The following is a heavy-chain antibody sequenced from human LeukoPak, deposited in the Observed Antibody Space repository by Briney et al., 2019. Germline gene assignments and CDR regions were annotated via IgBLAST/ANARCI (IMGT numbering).Heavy chain of an antibody. V-gene: IGHV1-18*01. Sequence: ASVKVSCKASGYTFTSYGISWVRQAPGQGLEWMGWISAYNGNTNYAQKLQGRVTMTEDTSTDTAYMELSSLRSEDTAVYYCATHRKLDLGFRRLATIEYAFDIWGQGTVVTVSS. J-gene: IGHJ3*02. CDR2: ISAYNGNT. CDR1: GYTFTSYG. CDR3: ATHRKLDLGFRRLATIEYAFDI. D-gene: IGHD5-24*01.